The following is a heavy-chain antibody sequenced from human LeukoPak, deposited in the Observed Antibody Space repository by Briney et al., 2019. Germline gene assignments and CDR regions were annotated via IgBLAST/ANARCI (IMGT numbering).Heavy chain of an antibody. Sequence: GGSLGLSCTASGFTFSGSAFQWFRKAPGKGLEWVAFIRYDGGDTYYADSVKGRFTISGDNAKNSLYLQMKSLRAEDTTVYYCAKDLQSPYNSGWYRFDYWGQGTLVTVSS. CDR1: GFTFSGSA. V-gene: IGHV3-30*02. CDR3: AKDLQSPYNSGWYRFDY. D-gene: IGHD6-19*01. J-gene: IGHJ4*02. CDR2: IRYDGGDT.